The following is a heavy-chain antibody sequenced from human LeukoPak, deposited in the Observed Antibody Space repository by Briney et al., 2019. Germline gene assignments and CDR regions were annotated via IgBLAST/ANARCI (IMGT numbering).Heavy chain of an antibody. D-gene: IGHD3-22*01. V-gene: IGHV3-15*01. CDR3: ARGQYSSGGAFDY. J-gene: IGHJ4*02. CDR1: GFTFSNAW. Sequence: GGSLRLSCAASGFTFSNAWMSWVRQAPGKGLEWVGRIKSKTDGGTTDYAAPVKGRFTISRDDSKNTLYLQMNSLRAEDTAVYYCARGQYSSGGAFDYWGQGTLVTVSS. CDR2: IKSKTDGGTT.